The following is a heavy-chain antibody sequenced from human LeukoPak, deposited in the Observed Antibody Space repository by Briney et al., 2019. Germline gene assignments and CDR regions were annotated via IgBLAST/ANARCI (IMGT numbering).Heavy chain of an antibody. CDR1: GYTFTGYY. CDR2: INTNTATP. J-gene: IGHJ4*02. CDR3: ARDPTRSPGGGFFSPLGY. V-gene: IGHV7-4-1*02. D-gene: IGHD3-22*01. Sequence: ASVKVSCKASGYTFTGYYMHWVRQAPGQGLEWMGWINTNTATPMYAQGFSGRFVFSLDVSDSTAYLHINSLEAGDTAVYYCARDPTRSPGGGFFSPLGYWGQGSLVTVSS.